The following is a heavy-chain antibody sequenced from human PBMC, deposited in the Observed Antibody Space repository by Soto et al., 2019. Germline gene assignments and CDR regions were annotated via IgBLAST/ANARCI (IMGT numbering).Heavy chain of an antibody. CDR2: ISSSGGRT. V-gene: IGHV3-23*01. CDR1: GFSFSSYA. J-gene: IGHJ6*02. D-gene: IGHD4-4*01. Sequence: EGQLLESGGGLVQPGGSLRLSCAASGFSFSSYAMSWVRQVPGKGLEWVSGISSSGGRTFYAGSVKGRFTISRDNSENKLYLQMNSLRGEDTALYYCAKGQSTHSVWGQGTTVTVSS. CDR3: AKGQSTHSV.